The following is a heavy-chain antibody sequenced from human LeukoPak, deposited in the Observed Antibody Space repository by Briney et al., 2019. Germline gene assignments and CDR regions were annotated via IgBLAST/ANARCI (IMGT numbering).Heavy chain of an antibody. D-gene: IGHD1-14*01. V-gene: IGHV3-21*04. Sequence: GGSLRLSCAASGFTFSSYSMNWVRQAPGKGLEWASSISSSSSYIYYADSVKGRFTISRDDSENTLYLQMNSLRAEDTAVYYCAKATGYLLWGQGTLVTVSS. CDR3: AKATGYLL. CDR1: GFTFSSYS. J-gene: IGHJ4*02. CDR2: ISSSSSYI.